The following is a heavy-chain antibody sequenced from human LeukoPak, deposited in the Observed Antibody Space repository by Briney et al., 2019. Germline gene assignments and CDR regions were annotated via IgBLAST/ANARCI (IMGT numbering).Heavy chain of an antibody. CDR3: AKGGYSGYGFDY. Sequence: GGSLRLSCAASEFDFSTHAMTWVRQAPGKGLEWVSAISISGTKTYYADSVKGRFTISRDNSKNTLYLQMYSLRAEDTAVYYCAKGGYSGYGFDYWGQGTLVTVSS. V-gene: IGHV3-23*01. D-gene: IGHD5-12*01. J-gene: IGHJ4*02. CDR1: EFDFSTHA. CDR2: ISISGTKT.